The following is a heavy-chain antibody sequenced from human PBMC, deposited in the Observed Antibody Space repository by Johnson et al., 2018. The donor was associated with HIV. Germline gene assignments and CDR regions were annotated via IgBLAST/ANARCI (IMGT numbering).Heavy chain of an antibody. Sequence: EHLVESGGGLVQPGGSLRLSCAASGFTVSSNYMSWVRQPPGKGLGWVSVIYSGGSTYYADSVKGRFTISRDNSKNTVWLQMNSLRAEDTALYYCAKETGTHSAFEIWGQGTVVTVSS. D-gene: IGHD3-10*01. V-gene: IGHV3-66*01. CDR1: GFTVSSNY. J-gene: IGHJ3*02. CDR3: AKETGTHSAFEI. CDR2: IYSGGST.